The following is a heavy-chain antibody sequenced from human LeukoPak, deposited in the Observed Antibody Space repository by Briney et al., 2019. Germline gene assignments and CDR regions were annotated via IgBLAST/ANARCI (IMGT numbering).Heavy chain of an antibody. CDR3: ARDGTTVTTRPDFFDY. Sequence: GGSLRLSCAASGFTFSSYSMNWVRQAPGKGLEWVSSISSSSSYIYYADSVKGRFTISRDNAKNSLYLQMNSLRAEDTAVYYCARDGTTVTTRPDFFDYWGQGTLVTVSS. CDR2: ISSSSSYI. CDR1: GFTFSSYS. V-gene: IGHV3-21*01. D-gene: IGHD4-17*01. J-gene: IGHJ4*02.